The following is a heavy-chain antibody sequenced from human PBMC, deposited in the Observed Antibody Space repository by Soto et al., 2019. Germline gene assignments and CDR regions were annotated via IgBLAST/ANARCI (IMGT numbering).Heavy chain of an antibody. CDR2: ISYDGSYK. V-gene: IGHV3-30-3*01. D-gene: IGHD6-13*01. Sequence: QVQLVESGGGVVQPGRSLRLSCAASGFTFSSYAMHWVRQAPGKGLEWVAVISYDGSYKYYADSVKGRFTISRDNSKNTLYLQMNSLRAEDTAVYYCARDRIYSSSWYDYWGQGTLVTVSS. J-gene: IGHJ4*02. CDR3: ARDRIYSSSWYDY. CDR1: GFTFSSYA.